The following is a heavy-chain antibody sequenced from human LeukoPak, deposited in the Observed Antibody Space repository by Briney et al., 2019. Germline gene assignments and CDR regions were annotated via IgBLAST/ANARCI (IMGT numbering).Heavy chain of an antibody. J-gene: IGHJ4*02. CDR2: IYSAGST. Sequence: GGSLRLSCAASGFTVSSNYMSWVRQAPGKGLEWVSVIYSAGSTYYAGSVKGRFTISRDNSKSTVYLQMNSLRAEDTAVYYCARSIPVTRWGYWGQGTLVTVSS. CDR3: ARSIPVTRWGY. D-gene: IGHD2-21*01. V-gene: IGHV3-66*01. CDR1: GFTVSSNY.